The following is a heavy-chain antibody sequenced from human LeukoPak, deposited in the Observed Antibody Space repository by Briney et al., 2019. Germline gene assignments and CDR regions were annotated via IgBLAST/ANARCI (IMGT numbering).Heavy chain of an antibody. D-gene: IGHD1-26*01. V-gene: IGHV3-21*01. CDR2: ISSSRTDI. CDR1: GFTFSSHS. Sequence: PGGSLRLSCAASGFTFSSHSMNWVRQAPGKALEWVSSISSSRTDIYYADSVKGRFTISRDSAKNSLYLQMNSLRDEDTAVYYCASSGSYRFDYWGQGTLVTVSS. CDR3: ASSGSYRFDY. J-gene: IGHJ4*02.